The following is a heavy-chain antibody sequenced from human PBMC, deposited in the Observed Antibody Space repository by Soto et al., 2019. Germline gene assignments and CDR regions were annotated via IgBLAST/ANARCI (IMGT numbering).Heavy chain of an antibody. CDR2: INPNSGDT. CDR1: GYTLIGYY. J-gene: IGHJ4*02. CDR3: ARARTNYYNTSDYDF. D-gene: IGHD3-22*01. V-gene: IGHV1-2*02. Sequence: ASVKVSCKASGYTLIGYYMHWVRQAPGQGLEWMGWINPNSGDTNYAQKFQGRVNMTRDTSISTAYTELSRLRFDDTAVYYCARARTNYYNTSDYDFWGQGTLVTVSS.